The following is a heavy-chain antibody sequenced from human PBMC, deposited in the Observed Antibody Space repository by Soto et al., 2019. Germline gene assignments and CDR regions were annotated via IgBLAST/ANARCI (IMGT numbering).Heavy chain of an antibody. CDR3: AKGCQRVVPADMGYYPGMDV. J-gene: IGHJ6*01. Sequence: GGSLRLSCAASGFTFSSYGTHWVRQAPGKGLEWVAVISYDGSNKYYADSVKGRFTISGDNSKSTLYLQMNSLRAEDTAVYYCAKGCQRVVPADMGYYPGMDVWGQGTTVTVS. CDR2: ISYDGSNK. D-gene: IGHD2-2*01. CDR1: GFTFSSYG. V-gene: IGHV3-30*18.